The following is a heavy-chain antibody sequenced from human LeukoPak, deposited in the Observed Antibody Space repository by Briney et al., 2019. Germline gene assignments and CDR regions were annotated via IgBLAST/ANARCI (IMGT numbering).Heavy chain of an antibody. J-gene: IGHJ4*02. CDR2: ISGDGGST. V-gene: IGHV3-43*02. CDR1: GFTFDDYA. D-gene: IGHD3-22*01. CDR3: AKGGGITMIVVVENYFDY. Sequence: GGSLSLSCAASGFTFDDYAMHWVRQAPGKGLEWVSLISGDGGSTYYADSVKGRFTISRDNSKNSLYLQMNSLRTEDTALYYCAKGGGITMIVVVENYFDYWGQGTLVTVSS.